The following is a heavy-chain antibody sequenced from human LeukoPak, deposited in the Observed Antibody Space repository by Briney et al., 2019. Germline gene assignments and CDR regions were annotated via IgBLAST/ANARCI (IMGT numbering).Heavy chain of an antibody. CDR2: ISSSSSIYI. J-gene: IGHJ6*02. Sequence: GGSLKLSCAASGFTFSSYSMNWVRQAPGKGLDWVSSISSSSSIYIYYADSVKGRFTIFRDNAKKSLYLQMNSLRAEDTAVYYCARSPTVTTSSVGLDVWGHGTTVTVSS. V-gene: IGHV3-21*01. CDR1: GFTFSSYS. D-gene: IGHD4-17*01. CDR3: ARSPTVTTSSVGLDV.